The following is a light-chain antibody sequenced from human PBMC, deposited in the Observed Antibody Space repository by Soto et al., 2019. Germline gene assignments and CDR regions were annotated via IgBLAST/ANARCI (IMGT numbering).Light chain of an antibody. J-gene: IGKJ1*01. V-gene: IGKV3-11*01. CDR2: LAS. CDR3: RQRQSWPRT. CDR1: QAVNTR. Sequence: EIVLTQSPATLSSFPGDRVTLSCRASQAVNTRLAWYQHKPGQAPRLLIYLASNRAAGVPARFSGSGSGTDFTLTISDVEPEDFAVYYCRQRQSWPRTFGQGTKVDTK.